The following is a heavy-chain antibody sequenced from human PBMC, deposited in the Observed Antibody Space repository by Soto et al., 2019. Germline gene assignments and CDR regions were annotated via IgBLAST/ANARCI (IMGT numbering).Heavy chain of an antibody. Sequence: EVQLVESGGGLVKAGGSLRLSCGGSGFIFTKAWMSWVRQAPGKGLEWVGRIKSKDDGGATDYAAPVKGRFIISRDDSNNTVYPQMNSLKVEDTAVYYCTTRGYDNNIIFGDHWGPGNLVSFAS. CDR3: TTRGYDNNIIFGDH. J-gene: IGHJ1*01. CDR2: IKSKDDGGAT. V-gene: IGHV3-15*01. CDR1: GFIFTKAW. D-gene: IGHD3-10*02.